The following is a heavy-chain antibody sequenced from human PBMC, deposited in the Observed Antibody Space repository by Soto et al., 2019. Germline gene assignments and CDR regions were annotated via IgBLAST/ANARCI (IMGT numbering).Heavy chain of an antibody. CDR2: IKEDGSEK. V-gene: IGHV3-7*02. Sequence: PGGSLRLSCAASGFTFSSFGMHWVRQSPGKGLEWVANIKEDGSEKYYVDSVKGRFFVSRDNAKNSVYPDMSSLRVEDTAVYYCVLPYSGTYLRFDYWGPGTLVTVSS. CDR3: VLPYSGTYLRFDY. J-gene: IGHJ4*02. CDR1: GFTFSSFG. D-gene: IGHD1-26*01.